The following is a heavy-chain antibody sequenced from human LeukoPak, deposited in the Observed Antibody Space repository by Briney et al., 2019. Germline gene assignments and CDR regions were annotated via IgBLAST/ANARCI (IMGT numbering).Heavy chain of an antibody. CDR2: ISSRSTYI. V-gene: IGHV3-21*01. D-gene: IGHD2-2*01. Sequence: GGSLRLSCAASGFTFSSYSMNWVRQAPGKGLEWVSSISSRSTYIYYADSVKGRFTISRDNAKNSLYLQMNSLRAEDTAVYYCARDRRYCSSTSCYVTLTLDYWGQGTLVTVSS. CDR1: GFTFSSYS. J-gene: IGHJ4*02. CDR3: ARDRRYCSSTSCYVTLTLDY.